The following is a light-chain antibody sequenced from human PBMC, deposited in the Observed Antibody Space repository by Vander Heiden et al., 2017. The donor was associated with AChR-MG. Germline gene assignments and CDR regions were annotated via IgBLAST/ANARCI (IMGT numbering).Light chain of an antibody. CDR3: MQNVQTPWT. CDR2: LGS. CDR1: HSLLHTNGYNY. V-gene: IGKV2-28*01. J-gene: IGKJ1*01. Sequence: DIVMTQSPLSLSVTPGQPPSISCRSSHSLLHTNGYNYLDWYLQKPGQSPQLLVYLGSNRASGVPDRFSGSGSGTDFTLKITRVEAEDIGVYYCMQNVQTPWTFGQGTKVEIK.